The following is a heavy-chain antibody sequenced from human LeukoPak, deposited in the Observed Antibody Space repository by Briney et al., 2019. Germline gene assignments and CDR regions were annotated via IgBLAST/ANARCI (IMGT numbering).Heavy chain of an antibody. J-gene: IGHJ3*02. CDR2: IYYSGST. CDR3: AREGGAFDI. D-gene: IGHD3-16*01. V-gene: IGHV4-39*02. CDR1: GGSISSSSYY. Sequence: SETLSLTCTVSGGSISSSSYYWGWIRQPPGKGLEWIGSIYYSGSTYYNPSLKSRVTMSVDTSKNQFSLKLSSVTAADTAVYYCAREGGAFDIRGQGTMVTVSS.